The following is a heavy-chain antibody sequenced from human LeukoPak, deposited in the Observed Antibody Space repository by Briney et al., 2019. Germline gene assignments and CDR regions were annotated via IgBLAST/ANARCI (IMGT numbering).Heavy chain of an antibody. D-gene: IGHD3-16*01. V-gene: IGHV3-48*01. CDR2: ISGSSGTI. J-gene: IGHJ6*03. CDR1: GFTFSTYS. Sequence: GGSLRLSCAASGFTFSTYSMNWVRQAPGEGLEWVXYISGSSGTIYYADSVKGRFTISRDNAKNSLYLQMNSLRAEDTAVYYCARRSEFGVLYYMDVWGKGTTVTVSS. CDR3: ARRSEFGVLYYMDV.